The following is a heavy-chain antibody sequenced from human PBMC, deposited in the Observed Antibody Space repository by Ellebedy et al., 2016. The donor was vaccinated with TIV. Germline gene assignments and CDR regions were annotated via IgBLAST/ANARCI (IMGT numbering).Heavy chain of an antibody. J-gene: IGHJ6*02. CDR2: IHHRGNS. V-gene: IGHV4-59*01. CDR1: AGSINNYY. CDR3: ARDLGRYGMDV. Sequence: MPGGSLRLSCTVSAGSINNYYWTWIRQPPGQGLEWIGDIHHRGNSHIHPSLKSRVTLSVDTSRNQFSLDMTSVTAADTATYYCARDLGRYGMDVWGQGTTVTVSS.